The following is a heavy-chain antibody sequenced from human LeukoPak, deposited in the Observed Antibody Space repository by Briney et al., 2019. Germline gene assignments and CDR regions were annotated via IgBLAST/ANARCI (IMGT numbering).Heavy chain of an antibody. V-gene: IGHV5-51*01. CDR1: GYSFTSYW. CDR3: ARQIWSSGYFDF. J-gene: IGHJ4*02. CDR2: IYPGDSDT. Sequence: GESLKISCKGSGYSFTSYWIAWLRQMPGKGLEWMGIIYPGDSDTRYSPSFKGQVTISADKSINTAYLQWSGLKASDTAMYYCARQIWSSGYFDFWGQGTLVTVSS. D-gene: IGHD6-19*01.